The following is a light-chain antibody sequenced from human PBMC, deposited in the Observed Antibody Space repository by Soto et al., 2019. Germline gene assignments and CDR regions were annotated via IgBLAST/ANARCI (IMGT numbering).Light chain of an antibody. CDR2: SNN. CDR1: SSNIGGTNY. J-gene: IGLJ2*01. V-gene: IGLV1-47*02. CDR3: ASWDDRLGAVI. Sequence: QSVLTQPPSASGTPGQRVFISCSGSSSNIGGTNYAYWYQQLPGAAPKLLMHSNNLRPSGVPERISGSKSGTSASLAISGLRSEDGAVYYCASWDDRLGAVIFGGGTKVTAL.